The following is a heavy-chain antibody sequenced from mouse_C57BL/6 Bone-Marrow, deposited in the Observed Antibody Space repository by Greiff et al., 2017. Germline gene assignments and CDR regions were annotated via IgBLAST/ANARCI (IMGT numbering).Heavy chain of an antibody. V-gene: IGHV1-81*01. J-gene: IGHJ3*01. CDR2: IYPRSGNT. CDR1: GYTFTSYG. CDR3: ARTGSSLSWVAY. D-gene: IGHD1-1*01. Sequence: QVQLQQSGAELARPGASVKLSCKASGYTFTSYGIRWVKQRTGQGLEWIGEIYPRSGNTYYNEKFKGKATLTTDKSSSTAYMQLRSLTSEDSAVYYCARTGSSLSWVAYWGQGTLVTVSA.